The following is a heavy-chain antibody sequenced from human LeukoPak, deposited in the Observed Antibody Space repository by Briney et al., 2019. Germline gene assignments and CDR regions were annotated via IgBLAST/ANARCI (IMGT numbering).Heavy chain of an antibody. V-gene: IGHV4-34*01. D-gene: IGHD2-21*02. CDR2: INHSGST. Sequence: SETLSLTCAVYGGSFSGYYWSWIRQPPGKGLEWIGEINHSGSTNYNPSLKSRVTISVDTSKNQFSLKLSSVTAADTAVYYCARGCGVDSWFDPWGQGTLVTVSS. J-gene: IGHJ5*02. CDR1: GGSFSGYY. CDR3: ARGCGVDSWFDP.